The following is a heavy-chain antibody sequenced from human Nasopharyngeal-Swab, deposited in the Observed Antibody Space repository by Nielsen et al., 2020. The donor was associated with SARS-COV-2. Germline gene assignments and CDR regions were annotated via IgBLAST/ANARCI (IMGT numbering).Heavy chain of an antibody. V-gene: IGHV3-74*01. CDR2: INSDGSST. CDR3: ARVGYSSSPGEWFDP. D-gene: IGHD6-6*01. Sequence: GESLKISCAASGFTFSSYWMHWVRQAPGKGLVWVSRINSDGSSTSYADSVKGRFTISRDNAKNTLYLQMNSLRAEDTAVYYCARVGYSSSPGEWFDPWGQGTLVTVSS. CDR1: GFTFSSYW. J-gene: IGHJ5*02.